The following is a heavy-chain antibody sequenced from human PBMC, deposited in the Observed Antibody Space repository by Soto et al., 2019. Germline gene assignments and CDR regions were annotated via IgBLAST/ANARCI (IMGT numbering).Heavy chain of an antibody. CDR1: GGSINSNNYY. D-gene: IGHD2-15*01. V-gene: IGHV4-39*02. CDR2: IYYDGSI. J-gene: IGHJ4*02. Sequence: PSETLSLTCTVSGGSINSNNYYWAWIRQPPGKGLAWIASIYYDGSIYYNTSLKSRVTISRDTSKNQFSLSLTSVTAADTAVYYCATVVVAAGRHTDFDSWGQRTLVTVSS. CDR3: ATVVVAAGRHTDFDS.